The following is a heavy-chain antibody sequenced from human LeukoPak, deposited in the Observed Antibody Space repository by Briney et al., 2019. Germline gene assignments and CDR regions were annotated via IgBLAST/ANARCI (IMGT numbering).Heavy chain of an antibody. CDR3: ATGEGYYFDSSGSLTYFDY. D-gene: IGHD3-22*01. J-gene: IGHJ4*02. V-gene: IGHV3-48*01. CDR1: GFSFSSYS. Sequence: GGSLRLSCAASGFSFSSYSMNWVRQAPGKGLEWVSYISSSSRTIYYADSVKGRFTISRDNAKKSLYLQMNSLRAEDTAVYYCATGEGYYFDSSGSLTYFDYWGQGTLVTVSS. CDR2: ISSSSRTI.